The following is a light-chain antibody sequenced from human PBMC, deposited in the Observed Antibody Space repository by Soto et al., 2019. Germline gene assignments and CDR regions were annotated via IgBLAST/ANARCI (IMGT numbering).Light chain of an antibody. CDR3: QPYNDYSRV. Sequence: DIQMTQSPSTLSASIGDRVTITCRASQSVDSWLAWYQQQPGKAPKLLIYRASTLQTGVPSRFSGTGSGTQFLLTTSSLQPDDFATYYCQPYNDYSRVFGQGTKVEIK. CDR1: QSVDSW. CDR2: RAS. J-gene: IGKJ1*01. V-gene: IGKV1-5*03.